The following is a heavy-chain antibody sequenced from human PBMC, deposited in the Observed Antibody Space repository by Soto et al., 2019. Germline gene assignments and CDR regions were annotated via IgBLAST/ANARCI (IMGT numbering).Heavy chain of an antibody. V-gene: IGHV4-59*08. CDR2: IYYSGST. J-gene: IGHJ4*02. CDR1: GGSISSYY. Sequence: SETLSLTCTVSGGSISSYYWSWIRQPPGKGLEWIGYIYYSGSTNYNPSLKSRVTISVDTSKNQFSLKLSSVTAADTAVYYCARLSPNWNYGGFDYWGQGTLVTVSS. D-gene: IGHD1-7*01. CDR3: ARLSPNWNYGGFDY.